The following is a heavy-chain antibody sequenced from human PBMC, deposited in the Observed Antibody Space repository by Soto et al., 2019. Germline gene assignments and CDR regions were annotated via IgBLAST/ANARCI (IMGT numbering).Heavy chain of an antibody. D-gene: IGHD1-26*01. CDR2: IYHTGRT. CDR1: GGSISSYY. J-gene: IGHJ6*02. V-gene: IGHV4-59*01. CDR3: VHLSGSLYHYYGLDV. Sequence: ASETLSLTCTVSGGSISSYYWSWIRQPPGKGLEWIGYIYHTGRTSYNPSLKSRVSISMDTSKNQFSLNLDSVTAADTAVYYCVHLSGSLYHYYGLDVWGQGTTVTVSS.